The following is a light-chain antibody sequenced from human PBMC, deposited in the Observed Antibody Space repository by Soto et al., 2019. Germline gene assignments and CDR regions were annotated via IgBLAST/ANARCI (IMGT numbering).Light chain of an antibody. CDR2: GAS. Sequence: EIVLTQSPGTLSLSPGERATLSCRASQSLSSYLAWYQQKPGQAPRLLIYGASSRATGIPDRFSGSGSGTDFTLTISRLEPEDFAVYYCQQYGTSPPRLTFGGGTKVEIK. CDR1: QSLSSY. V-gene: IGKV3-20*01. J-gene: IGKJ4*01. CDR3: QQYGTSPPRLT.